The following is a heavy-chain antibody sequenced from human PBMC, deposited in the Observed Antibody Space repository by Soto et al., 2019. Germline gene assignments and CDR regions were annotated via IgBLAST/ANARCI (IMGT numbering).Heavy chain of an antibody. CDR1: GYSFTSYW. V-gene: IGHV5-51*01. CDR2: IYPGDSDT. CDR3: ARHEAARQYYMDV. Sequence: HGESLKIFCKGSGYSFTSYWIGWVRQMPGKGLEWMGIIYPGDSDTRYSPSFQGQVTISADKSISTAYLQWSSLKASDTAMYYCARHEAARQYYMDVWGKGTTVTVSS. D-gene: IGHD6-6*01. J-gene: IGHJ6*03.